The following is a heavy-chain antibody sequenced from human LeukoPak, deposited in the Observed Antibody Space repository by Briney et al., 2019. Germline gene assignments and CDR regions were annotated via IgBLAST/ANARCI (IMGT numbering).Heavy chain of an antibody. D-gene: IGHD3-10*01. CDR2: IKSKTDGGTT. CDR3: TTDRSVLLWFGELSQSDY. Sequence: PGGSLRLPCAASGFTFSNAWMSWVRQAPGKGLEWVGRIKSKTDGGTTDYAAPVKGRFTISRDDSKNTLYLQMNSLKTEDTAVYYCTTDRSVLLWFGELSQSDYWGQGTLVTVSS. J-gene: IGHJ4*02. CDR1: GFTFSNAW. V-gene: IGHV3-15*01.